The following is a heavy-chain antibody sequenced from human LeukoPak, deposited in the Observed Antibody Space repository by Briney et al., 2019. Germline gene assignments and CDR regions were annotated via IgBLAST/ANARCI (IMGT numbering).Heavy chain of an antibody. J-gene: IGHJ6*03. CDR1: GFTFSSYS. CDR3: ARGAAATTHYYYYYYMDV. Sequence: GGSLRLSCAASGFTFSSYSMNWVRQAPGKGLEWVSSISSSSSYIYYADSVKGRFTISRDNAKNSLYLQMNSLRAEDTAVYYCARGAAATTHYYYYYYMDVWGKGTTVTVSS. V-gene: IGHV3-21*01. CDR2: ISSSSSYI. D-gene: IGHD1-26*01.